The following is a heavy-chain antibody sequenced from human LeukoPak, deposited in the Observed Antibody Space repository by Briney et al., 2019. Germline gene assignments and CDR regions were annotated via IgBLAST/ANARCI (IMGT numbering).Heavy chain of an antibody. CDR3: ARVWSGYSNSDY. D-gene: IGHD3-3*01. V-gene: IGHV3-48*03. CDR2: ISSSGSTI. J-gene: IGHJ4*02. Sequence: GGSLRLPCAASGFIFSSYVMTWVRRAPGKGREWFSYISSSGSTILYADSVKGRFTISRDNAKNSLYLQMNSLRGEDTAVYYCARVWSGYSNSDYWGQGTLVTVSA. CDR1: GFIFSSYV.